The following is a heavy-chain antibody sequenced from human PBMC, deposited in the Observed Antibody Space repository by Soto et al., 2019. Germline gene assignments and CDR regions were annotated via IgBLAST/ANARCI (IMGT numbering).Heavy chain of an antibody. Sequence: GPLRLSCAASVFTFSSYWMSWVRQAPGKGLEWVANIKQDGSEKYYVDSVKGRFTISRDNAKNSLYLQMNSLRAEDTAVYYCAREGSSTFLDYWGQGTLVTVSS. D-gene: IGHD6-13*01. CDR2: IKQDGSEK. CDR1: VFTFSSYW. J-gene: IGHJ4*02. V-gene: IGHV3-7*03. CDR3: AREGSSTFLDY.